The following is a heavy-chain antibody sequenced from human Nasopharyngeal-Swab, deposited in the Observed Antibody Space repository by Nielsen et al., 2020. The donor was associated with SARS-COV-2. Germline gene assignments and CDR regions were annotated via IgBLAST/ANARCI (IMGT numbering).Heavy chain of an antibody. J-gene: IGHJ4*02. CDR2: IIPILGIA. V-gene: IGHV1-69*10. Sequence: SVKVSCKASGGTFSSYAISWVRQAPGQGLEWMGGIIPILGIANYAQKFQGRITITADKSTSTAYMELSSLRSEDTAVYYCARNKPDRHIDYWGQGTLVTVSS. CDR3: ARNKPDRHIDY. D-gene: IGHD1-14*01. CDR1: GGTFSSYA.